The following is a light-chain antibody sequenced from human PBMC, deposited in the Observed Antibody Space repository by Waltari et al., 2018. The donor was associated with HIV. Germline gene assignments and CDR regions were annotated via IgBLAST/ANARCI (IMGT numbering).Light chain of an antibody. J-gene: IGKJ2*01. CDR1: QSVSSKY. CDR3: QLYVDLPTYT. CDR2: CAS. Sequence: EIVLTQSPGTLSLSQGERATLCCRASQSVSSKYLAWYQQKPGRAPRLLIYCASSRATGIPDRFTGSGSGTDFTLTISSLEPEDFAVYYCQLYVDLPTYTCGQGTKLEI. V-gene: IGKV3-20*01.